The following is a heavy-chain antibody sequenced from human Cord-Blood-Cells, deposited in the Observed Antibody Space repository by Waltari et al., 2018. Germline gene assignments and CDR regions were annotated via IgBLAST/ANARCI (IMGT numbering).Heavy chain of an antibody. CDR1: GGSFRGYY. D-gene: IGHD1-7*01. CDR2: INHSGST. CDR3: ARAPNWNYDAFDI. V-gene: IGHV4-34*01. Sequence: QVQLQQWGAGLLKPSETLSLPCAVYGGSFRGYYWSWIRQPPGKGLEWIGEINHSGSTNYNPSLKSRVTISVDTSKNQFSLKLSSVTAADTAVYYCARAPNWNYDAFDIWGQGTMVTVSS. J-gene: IGHJ3*02.